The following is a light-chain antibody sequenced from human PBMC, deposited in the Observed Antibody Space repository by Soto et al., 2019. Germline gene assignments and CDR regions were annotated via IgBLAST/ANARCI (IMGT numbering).Light chain of an antibody. CDR3: AAWDDSLSGYVV. V-gene: IGLV1-47*01. Sequence: QPVLTQPPSASGTPGQRVTISCSGSSSNIGSNYVYWYQQLPGTAPKLLIHRNNQRPSGVPDRFSGSKSGTSASLAISGLRSEDEADYYCAAWDDSLSGYVVFGGGTQLTVL. CDR2: RNN. J-gene: IGLJ2*01. CDR1: SSNIGSNY.